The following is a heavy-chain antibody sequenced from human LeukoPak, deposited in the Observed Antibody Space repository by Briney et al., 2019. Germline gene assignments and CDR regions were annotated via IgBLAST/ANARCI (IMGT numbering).Heavy chain of an antibody. J-gene: IGHJ4*02. D-gene: IGHD6-13*01. Sequence: GGSLRLSCAASGFTVSNYWMSWVRQAPGEGLEWVACIHQNGGTEYYVDSVKGRFAISRDNSKSSLHLQMSSLTVEDTAVYYCARDLSSRDAFWGQGTLVIVSS. CDR2: IHQNGGTE. CDR1: GFTVSNYW. V-gene: IGHV3-7*03. CDR3: ARDLSSRDAF.